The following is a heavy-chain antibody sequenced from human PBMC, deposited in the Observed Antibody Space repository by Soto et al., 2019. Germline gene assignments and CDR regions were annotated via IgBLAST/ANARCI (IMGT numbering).Heavy chain of an antibody. J-gene: IGHJ4*02. CDR2: INAGNGNT. D-gene: IGHD1-26*01. V-gene: IGHV1-3*01. CDR3: ASWGWERRYFDY. Sequence: QVQLVQSGAEVKKPGASVKVSCKASGYTFTSYAMHWVRQAPGQRLEWMGWINAGNGNTKYSQKFQGRVTITRDTSASTAYMELSSLRSEDTAVYYCASWGWERRYFDYWGQGTLVTVSS. CDR1: GYTFTSYA.